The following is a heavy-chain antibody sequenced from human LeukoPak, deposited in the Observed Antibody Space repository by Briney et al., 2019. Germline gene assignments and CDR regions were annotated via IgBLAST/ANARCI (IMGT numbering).Heavy chain of an antibody. J-gene: IGHJ4*02. Sequence: SVKVSCKASGGTFSSYAISWVRQAPGQGLEWMGGIIPIFGTANYAQKFQGRVTITADESTSTAYMELSSLRSEDTAVYYCARGAYCGGDCYNPSDYWGQGTLVTVSS. V-gene: IGHV1-69*01. CDR2: IIPIFGTA. D-gene: IGHD2-21*02. CDR3: ARGAYCGGDCYNPSDY. CDR1: GGTFSSYA.